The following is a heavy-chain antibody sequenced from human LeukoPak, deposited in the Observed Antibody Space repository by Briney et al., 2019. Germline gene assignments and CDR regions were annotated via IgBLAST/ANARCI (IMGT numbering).Heavy chain of an antibody. D-gene: IGHD3-10*01. CDR2: INPNSGGT. Sequence: ASVKVSCKASGYTFTGYYMHWVRQAPGQGLEWMGWINPNSGGTNYAQKFQGRVTMTRDTSFSTAYMELSRLRSDDTAVYYCARVGSGSYYSATFDYWSQGTLVTVSS. J-gene: IGHJ4*02. CDR1: GYTFTGYY. CDR3: ARVGSGSYYSATFDY. V-gene: IGHV1-2*02.